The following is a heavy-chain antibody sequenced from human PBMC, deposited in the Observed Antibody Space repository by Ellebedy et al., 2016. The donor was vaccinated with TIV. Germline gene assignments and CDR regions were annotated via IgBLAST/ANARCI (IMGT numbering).Heavy chain of an antibody. CDR3: ATSTSSKCWESADS. V-gene: IGHV4-59*13. J-gene: IGHJ4*02. D-gene: IGHD2-2*01. CDR1: GGSIRTYH. CDR2: LSYSGAT. Sequence: SETLSLXXTVSGGSIRTYHWTWIRQSPGKGLEWIGHLSYSGATSYNPSLNGRVTISLDSSKNQFSLRLNSVTTADTAMYFCATSTSSKCWESADSWGQGTLVTVSS.